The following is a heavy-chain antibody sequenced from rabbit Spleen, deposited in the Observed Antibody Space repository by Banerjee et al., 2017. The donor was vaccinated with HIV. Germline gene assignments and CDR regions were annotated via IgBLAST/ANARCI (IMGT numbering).Heavy chain of an antibody. CDR1: GVSFSDNSY. Sequence: QEQLVESGGDLVKPGASLTLTCKASGVSFSDNSYMCWVRQAPGKGLEWVVCIDAGSSGFTYYANWAKGRFTISKTSSTTVTLQMISLTAADTATYFCARDTGTSFSSYGMDLWGPGTLVTVS. V-gene: IGHV1S45*01. CDR3: ARDTGTSFSSYGMDL. J-gene: IGHJ6*01. D-gene: IGHD8-1*01. CDR2: IDAGSSGFT.